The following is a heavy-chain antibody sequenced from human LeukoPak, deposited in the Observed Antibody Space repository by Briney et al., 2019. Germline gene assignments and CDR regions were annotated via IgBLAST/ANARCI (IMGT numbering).Heavy chain of an antibody. CDR2: ISGSGGST. Sequence: GGSLRLSCAASGFTLSSYAMSWVRQAPGKGLEWVSAISGSGGSTYYADSVKGRFTISRDNSKNTLYLQMNSLRAEDTAVYYCAQGIAVAVYYFDYWGQGTLVTVSS. CDR1: GFTLSSYA. CDR3: AQGIAVAVYYFDY. D-gene: IGHD6-19*01. J-gene: IGHJ4*02. V-gene: IGHV3-23*01.